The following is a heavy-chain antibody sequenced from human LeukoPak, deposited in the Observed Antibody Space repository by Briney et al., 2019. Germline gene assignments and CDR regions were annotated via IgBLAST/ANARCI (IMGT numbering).Heavy chain of an antibody. CDR1: GFTFTDYY. CDR2: INPKSGGT. Sequence: GASVKVSCKASGFTFTDYYVHWVRQAPGQGLEWMGWINPKSGGTNYAQKFQGRVTMTRDTSISTAYMELRRLRSDDTAVYYCARRRVAPSHDYAYFYYYLDVWGKGATVTVSS. CDR3: ARRRVAPSHDYAYFYYYLDV. V-gene: IGHV1-2*02. D-gene: IGHD4-17*01. J-gene: IGHJ6*03.